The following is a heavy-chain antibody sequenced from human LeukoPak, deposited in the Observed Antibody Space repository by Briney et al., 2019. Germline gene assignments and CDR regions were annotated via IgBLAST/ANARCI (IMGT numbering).Heavy chain of an antibody. CDR3: VRPYLERSLKYYMDV. V-gene: IGHV3-30*04. CDR2: ISYDGSNK. J-gene: IGHJ6*03. D-gene: IGHD3-3*02. Sequence: GGPLRLSCAASGFTFNNYAMHWVRQAPGKGLEWVALISYDGSNKYDADSVKGRFTISRDNSKNTLFLQMNSLRGEDTAVYYCVRPYLERSLKYYMDVWGKGTTVTVSS. CDR1: GFTFNNYA.